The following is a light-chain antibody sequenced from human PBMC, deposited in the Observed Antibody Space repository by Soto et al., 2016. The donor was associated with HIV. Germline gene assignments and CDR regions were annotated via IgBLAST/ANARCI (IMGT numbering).Light chain of an antibody. CDR1: NIGRKS. CDR3: QVWDGGRDPWV. Sequence: SYVLTQPPSVSVAPGKTARINCGGNNIGRKSVHWYQQRPGQAPVLVIYDDSDRPSGIPERFSGSNSGNTATLTISRAEAGDEADFYCQVWDGGRDPWVLGAGTKLTV. J-gene: IGLJ3*02. V-gene: IGLV3-21*04. CDR2: DDS.